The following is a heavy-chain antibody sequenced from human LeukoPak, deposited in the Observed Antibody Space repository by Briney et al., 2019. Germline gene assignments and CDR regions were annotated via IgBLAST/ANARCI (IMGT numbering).Heavy chain of an antibody. V-gene: IGHV1-69*04. J-gene: IGHJ3*02. Sequence: GSSVNVSCKASGGTFSSYSISWVRQAPGQGLKWMGRVIPIHGIANYAQKPQGRGTNTADQSPSPAYMQLSSLRSEDTAVYYCARAPLPHCSSTSCYRNAFDIWGQGTMVTVSS. CDR2: VIPIHGIA. D-gene: IGHD2-2*01. CDR3: ARAPLPHCSSTSCYRNAFDI. CDR1: GGTFSSYS.